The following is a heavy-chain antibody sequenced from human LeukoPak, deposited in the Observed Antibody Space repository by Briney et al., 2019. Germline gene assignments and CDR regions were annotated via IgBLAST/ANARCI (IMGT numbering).Heavy chain of an antibody. CDR2: INPSGGST. Sequence: ASVKVSCKASGYTFTGYYMHWVRQAPGQGVECMGIINPSGGSTSYAQKFQGRVTMTRDTSTSTVYMELSSLTSEDTAVYYCASAPEDCGGDCLFDYWGQGTLVTVSS. CDR3: ASAPEDCGGDCLFDY. D-gene: IGHD2-21*02. CDR1: GYTFTGYY. J-gene: IGHJ4*02. V-gene: IGHV1-46*01.